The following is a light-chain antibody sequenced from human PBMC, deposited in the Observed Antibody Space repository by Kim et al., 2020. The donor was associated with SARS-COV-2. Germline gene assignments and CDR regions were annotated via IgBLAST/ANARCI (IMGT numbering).Light chain of an antibody. CDR2: GAS. CDR1: QTVGSH. V-gene: IGKV1-39*01. Sequence: DIQMTQSPLSLSAYVGDTVTITCRASQTVGSHLNWFQHKPGKVPKLLIFGASNLQRGAPSRFSASGSGTDFTLTISSLQPEDFVTYYCQQTYSIPTFGPGTKVDIK. CDR3: QQTYSIPT. J-gene: IGKJ1*01.